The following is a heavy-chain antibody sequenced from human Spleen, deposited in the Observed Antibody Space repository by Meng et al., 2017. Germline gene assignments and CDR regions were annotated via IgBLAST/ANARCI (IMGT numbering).Heavy chain of an antibody. CDR2: IHTTGST. J-gene: IGHJ4*02. CDR3: AVGSSTQIDY. V-gene: IGHV4-61*02. CDR1: GASISTGNYY. D-gene: IGHD5/OR15-5a*01. Sequence: SETLSLTCTVSGASISTGNYYWIWIRQPAGKGLEWIGRIHTTGSTNYNPSLKSRVTISVDTSKNQFSLKLSSVTAADTAVYYCAVGSSTQIDYWGQGTLVTVSS.